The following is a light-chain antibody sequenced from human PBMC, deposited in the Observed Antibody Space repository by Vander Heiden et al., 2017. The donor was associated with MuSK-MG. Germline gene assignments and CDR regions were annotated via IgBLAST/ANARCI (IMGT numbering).Light chain of an antibody. CDR1: VLAKKF. J-gene: IGLJ2*01. CDR2: KDT. CDR3: YSAADNDVV. Sequence: SYALTQPSSVSVSPGQTARITCSGDVLAKKFARWFQQKPGQAPVLVIYKDTERPSGIPERFSGSSSGTTVTLTISGAQREDEDDYYCYSAADNDVVFGGGTKLTVL. V-gene: IGLV3-27*01.